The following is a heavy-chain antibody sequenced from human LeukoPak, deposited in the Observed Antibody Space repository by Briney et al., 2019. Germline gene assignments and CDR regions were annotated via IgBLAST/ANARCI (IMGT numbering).Heavy chain of an antibody. Sequence: GGSLRLSCAVSGFTFSSSYMNWVRQAPGKGLEWVANIKQDGSEKYYVDSVKGRFTISRDNAQNSLYLQMDSLRAEDTAVYYCARDAGINWFDPWGQGTLVTVSS. CDR2: IKQDGSEK. CDR1: GFTFSSSY. V-gene: IGHV3-7*01. CDR3: ARDAGINWFDP. D-gene: IGHD1-1*01. J-gene: IGHJ5*02.